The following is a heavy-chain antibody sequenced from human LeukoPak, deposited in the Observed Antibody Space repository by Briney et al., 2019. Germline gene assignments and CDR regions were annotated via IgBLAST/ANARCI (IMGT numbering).Heavy chain of an antibody. D-gene: IGHD3-22*01. CDR2: IYYSGST. CDR1: GGSISSYY. J-gene: IGHJ3*02. CDR3: ARSLNYYDSRSDAFDI. Sequence: SETLSLTCTVSGGSISSYYWSWIRQPPGKGLEWIGYIYYSGSTNYNPSLKSRVTISVDTSKNQFSLKLSSVTAADTAVYYCARSLNYYDSRSDAFDIWGQGTMVTVSS. V-gene: IGHV4-59*01.